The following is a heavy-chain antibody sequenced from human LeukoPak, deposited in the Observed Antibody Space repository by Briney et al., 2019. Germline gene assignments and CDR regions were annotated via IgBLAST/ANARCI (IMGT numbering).Heavy chain of an antibody. CDR3: ARDSFSSGWFLFDY. V-gene: IGHV3-48*03. CDR2: INRSGGTI. Sequence: GGSLRLSCAASGFTFSLYEVNWVRQAPGKGLEWISYINRSGGTIYYADSVKGRFTTSRDNAKNSLYLQMNSLRVEDTAVYYCARDSFSSGWFLFDYWGQGALVTVSS. J-gene: IGHJ4*02. D-gene: IGHD6-19*01. CDR1: GFTFSLYE.